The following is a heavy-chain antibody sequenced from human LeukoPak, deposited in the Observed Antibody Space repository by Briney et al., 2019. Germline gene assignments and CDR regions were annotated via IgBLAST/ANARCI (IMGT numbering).Heavy chain of an antibody. CDR3: ARDQPKYYNQGGLDY. V-gene: IGHV3-11*01. CDR2: ISSTGNNI. D-gene: IGHD1-1*01. CDR1: GFTFSDFS. J-gene: IGHJ4*02. Sequence: GVSVRLSCAASGFTFSDFSMIWIGQAPGKGLVWISFISSTGNNIYYADPLRGRFTISRDNAKTSLYLHMNRLRAQDTAVYYCARDQPKYYNQGGLDYWGQGTRVAVSS.